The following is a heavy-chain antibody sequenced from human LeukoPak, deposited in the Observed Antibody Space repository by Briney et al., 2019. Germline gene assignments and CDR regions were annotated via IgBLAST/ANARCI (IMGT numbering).Heavy chain of an antibody. D-gene: IGHD6-13*01. V-gene: IGHV1-3*01. J-gene: IGHJ5*02. CDR3: ARDLFLAAAGMLFDP. Sequence: WASVKVSCKASGYTFTSYAMHWVRQAPGQRLEWMGWINAGNGNTKYSQKFQGRVTITRDTSASTAYMELSSLRSEDTAVYYCARDLFLAAAGMLFDPWAREPWSPSPQ. CDR1: GYTFTSYA. CDR2: INAGNGNT.